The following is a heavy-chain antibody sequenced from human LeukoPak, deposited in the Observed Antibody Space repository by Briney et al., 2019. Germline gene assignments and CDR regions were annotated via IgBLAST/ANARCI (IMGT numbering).Heavy chain of an antibody. CDR3: ARDFGGYCSGGSCYSGWSDY. V-gene: IGHV3-21*01. J-gene: IGHJ4*02. CDR1: GFTFSSYE. CDR2: ITSTSSYI. D-gene: IGHD2-15*01. Sequence: GGSLRLSCAASGFTFSSYEMNWVRQAPGKGLEWVSSITSTSSYIYYADSVKGRFTISRDNAQNSLYLQMNSLRAEDTAVYYCARDFGGYCSGGSCYSGWSDYWGQGTLVTVSS.